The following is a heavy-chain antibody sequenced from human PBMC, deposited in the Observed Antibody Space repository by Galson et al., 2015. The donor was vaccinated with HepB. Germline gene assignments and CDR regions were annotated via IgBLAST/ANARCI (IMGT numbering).Heavy chain of an antibody. CDR1: GFTFSSYS. J-gene: IGHJ3*02. CDR2: ISSSSSYI. V-gene: IGHV3-21*01. Sequence: SLRLSCAASGFTFSSYSMNWVRQAPGKGLEWVSSISSSSSYIYYADSVKGRFTISRDNAKNSLYLQMNSLRAEDTAVYYCARDDYDILSGGDAFDIWGQGTMVTVSS. CDR3: ARDDYDILSGGDAFDI. D-gene: IGHD3-9*01.